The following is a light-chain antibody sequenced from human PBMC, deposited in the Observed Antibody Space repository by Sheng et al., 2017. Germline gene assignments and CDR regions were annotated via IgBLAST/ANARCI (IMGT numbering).Light chain of an antibody. CDR2: AAS. V-gene: IGKV1-6*01. CDR3: LQDYNFPRT. J-gene: IGKJ1*01. Sequence: SLSASVGDRVTITCRTSQDIRNDLGWYQQKPGKAPKLLIYAASTLPSGVPSRFSGSGSGTDFTLTISSLQPEDFATYYCLQDYNFPRTFGQGTKVEIK. CDR1: QDIRND.